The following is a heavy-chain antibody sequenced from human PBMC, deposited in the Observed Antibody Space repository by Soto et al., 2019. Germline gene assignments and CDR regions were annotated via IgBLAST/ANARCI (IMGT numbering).Heavy chain of an antibody. CDR2: IYHSGST. D-gene: IGHD6-19*01. CDR3: ARGPHSGWYDY. J-gene: IGHJ4*02. CDR1: GYSISSGYY. V-gene: IGHV4-38-2*01. Sequence: SESLSLTCAVSGYSISSGYYWGWIRQPPGKGLEWIGSIYHSGSTYYNPSLKSRVTISVDTSKNQFSLKLSSVTAADTAVYYCARGPHSGWYDYWGQGTLVTVSS.